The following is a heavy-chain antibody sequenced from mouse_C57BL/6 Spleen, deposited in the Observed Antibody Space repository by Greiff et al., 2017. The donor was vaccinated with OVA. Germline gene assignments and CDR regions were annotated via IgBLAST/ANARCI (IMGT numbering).Heavy chain of an antibody. V-gene: IGHV1-52*01. J-gene: IGHJ4*01. CDR3: ARGGYYYGSRDYAMDY. Sequence: VQLQQPGAELVRPGSSVKLSCKASGYTFTSYWMHWVKQRPIQGLEWIGNIDPSDSETHYNQKFKDKATLTVDKSSSTAYMQLSSLTSEDSAVYYCARGGYYYGSRDYAMDYWGQGTSVTVSS. CDR2: IDPSDSET. CDR1: GYTFTSYW. D-gene: IGHD1-1*01.